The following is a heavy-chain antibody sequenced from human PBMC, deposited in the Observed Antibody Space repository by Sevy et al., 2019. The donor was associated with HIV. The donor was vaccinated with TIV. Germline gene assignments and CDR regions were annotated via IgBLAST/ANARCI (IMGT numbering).Heavy chain of an antibody. Sequence: GGSLRLSCAASGFTFSTYTMNWVRQAPGKALQWVSSISFSSNYIFFADSMKGRFTISRDNAKNSLYLQMNSLRAEDKAVYYCARGHSSSWPYFDYWGQGTLVTVSS. CDR1: GFTFSTYT. CDR2: ISFSSNYI. D-gene: IGHD6-13*01. V-gene: IGHV3-21*01. CDR3: ARGHSSSWPYFDY. J-gene: IGHJ4*02.